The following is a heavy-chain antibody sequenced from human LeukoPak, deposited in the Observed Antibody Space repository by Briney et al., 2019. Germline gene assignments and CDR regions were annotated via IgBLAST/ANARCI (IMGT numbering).Heavy chain of an antibody. CDR2: INHSGST. CDR3: ARGGMTIFGVVIGRAFDH. Sequence: YPSETLSLTCAVYGGSFSGYYWSWIRQPPGKGLEWIGEINHSGSTNYNPSLKSRVTISVDTSKNQFSLKLSSVTAADTAVYYCARGGMTIFGVVIGRAFDHWGQGTLVTVSS. V-gene: IGHV4-34*01. D-gene: IGHD3-3*01. J-gene: IGHJ4*02. CDR1: GGSFSGYY.